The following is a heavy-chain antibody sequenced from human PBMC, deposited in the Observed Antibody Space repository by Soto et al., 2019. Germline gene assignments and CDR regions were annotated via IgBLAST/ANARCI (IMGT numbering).Heavy chain of an antibody. D-gene: IGHD5-12*01. V-gene: IGHV3-30*18. CDR2: ISYDGSNK. J-gene: IGHJ6*02. Sequence: GKGLEWVAVISYDGSNKYYADSVKGRFTISRDNSKNTLYLQMNSLRAEDTAAYYCSKYKGYGHREGKSFWGQGTTVPGS. CDR3: SKYKGYGHREGKSF.